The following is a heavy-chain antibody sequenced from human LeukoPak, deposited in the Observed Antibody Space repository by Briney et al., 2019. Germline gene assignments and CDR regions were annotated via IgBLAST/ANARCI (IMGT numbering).Heavy chain of an antibody. Sequence: GGSLRLSCAASGFIFSSHWMSWVRLAPGKGLEWVANINQDGSEQYYVDSVKGRFTISRDNAKNSLYLQMNSLRAEDTAVYYCARVGYCSTTSCYWRAFDCWGQGTLVTVSS. CDR3: ARVGYCSTTSCYWRAFDC. J-gene: IGHJ4*02. V-gene: IGHV3-7*01. CDR2: INQDGSEQ. D-gene: IGHD2-2*01. CDR1: GFIFSSHW.